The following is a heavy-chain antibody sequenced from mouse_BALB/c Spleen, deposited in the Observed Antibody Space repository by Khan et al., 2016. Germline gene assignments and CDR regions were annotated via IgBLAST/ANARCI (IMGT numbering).Heavy chain of an antibody. CDR3: ARYDGSSYVRAMDY. J-gene: IGHJ4*01. D-gene: IGHD1-1*01. V-gene: IGHV3-8*02. CDR2: ISYSGST. Sequence: EVQLQESGPSLVKPSQTLSLTCSVTGDSITSGYWNWIRKFPGNKLEYMGYISYSGSTYYNPSLKSRISITRDTSKNQYFLQLISVTTEDTATYYCARYDGSSYVRAMDYWGQGTSVTVSS. CDR1: GDSITSGY.